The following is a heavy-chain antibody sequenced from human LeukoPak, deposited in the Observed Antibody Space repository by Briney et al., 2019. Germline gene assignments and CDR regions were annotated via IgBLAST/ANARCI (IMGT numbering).Heavy chain of an antibody. J-gene: IGHJ5*02. D-gene: IGHD5-18*01. V-gene: IGHV1-3*01. CDR1: RYTFTSYA. CDR2: INAGNGNT. CDR3: ARDAGWSAAMVTFWFDP. Sequence: ASVQVSCQASRYTFTSYAMHWVRQAPGQRREWMGWINAGNGNTKYSQKFQGRVTITRGTSASTAYMELSSLRSEDTAVYYCARDAGWSAAMVTFWFDPWGQGTLVTVSS.